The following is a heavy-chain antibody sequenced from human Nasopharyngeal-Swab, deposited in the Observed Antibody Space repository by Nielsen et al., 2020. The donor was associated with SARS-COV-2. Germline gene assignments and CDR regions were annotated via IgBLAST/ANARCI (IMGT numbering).Heavy chain of an antibody. V-gene: IGHV3-21*01. CDR1: GFTFSSYS. J-gene: IGHJ6*03. CDR2: ISSSSSYI. Sequence: GESLKISCAASGFTFSSYSMNWVRQAPGKGLEWVSSISSSSSYIYYADSVKGRFTISRDNAKNSLYLQMNSLRAKDTAVYYCAREETRYCSSTSCYYMDVWGKGTTVTVSS. CDR3: AREETRYCSSTSCYYMDV. D-gene: IGHD2-2*01.